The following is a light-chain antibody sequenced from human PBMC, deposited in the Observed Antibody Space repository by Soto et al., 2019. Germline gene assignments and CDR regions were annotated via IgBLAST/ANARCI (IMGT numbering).Light chain of an antibody. Sequence: EIVLTQSPGTLSVSPGERATLSCSASETISSNHLAWYQQKPGQAPSLLIYGTSSRATGIPDRFSGSGSGKDFTLTIRRPEPEDAAIYYCQQYVSGTCGQGTKVEIK. CDR1: ETISSNH. V-gene: IGKV3-20*01. CDR3: QQYVSGT. J-gene: IGKJ1*01. CDR2: GTS.